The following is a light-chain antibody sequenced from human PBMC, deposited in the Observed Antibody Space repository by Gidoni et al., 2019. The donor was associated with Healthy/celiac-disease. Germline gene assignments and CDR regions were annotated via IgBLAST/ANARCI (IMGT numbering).Light chain of an antibody. CDR2: GAS. Sequence: EIVLTQSSGTLALSPGERATLFCWASQSVSSSHLAWYQQKPGQAPRLLIYGASSRATGIPDRFSGSGSGTDFTLTISRLEPEDFAVYYCQQYNSSSWTFGQGTKVEIK. J-gene: IGKJ1*01. CDR3: QQYNSSSWT. V-gene: IGKV3-20*01. CDR1: QSVSSSH.